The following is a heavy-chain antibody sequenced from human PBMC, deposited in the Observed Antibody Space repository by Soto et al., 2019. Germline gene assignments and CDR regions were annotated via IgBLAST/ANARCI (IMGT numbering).Heavy chain of an antibody. Sequence: ASVKVSCQASGYTFTSYDINWVRQATGQGLEWMGWMNPNSGNTGYAQKFQGRVTMTRNTSISTAYMELSSLRSEDTAVYYCASRRSMGPDDAFDIWGQGTMVTVSS. CDR1: GYTFTSYD. V-gene: IGHV1-8*01. D-gene: IGHD2-21*01. J-gene: IGHJ3*02. CDR3: ASRRSMGPDDAFDI. CDR2: MNPNSGNT.